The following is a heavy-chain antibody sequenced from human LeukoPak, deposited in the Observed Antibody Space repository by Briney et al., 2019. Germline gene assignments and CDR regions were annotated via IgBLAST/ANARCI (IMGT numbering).Heavy chain of an antibody. CDR3: AKEVSTLLAFDS. V-gene: IGHV3-23*01. D-gene: IGHD5/OR15-5a*01. Sequence: PGGSLRLSCAASGFTFSSYAMSWVRQAPGKGLEWVSAISASGGSTYYADSVKGRFTISRDNSKNMVYLQMSSLRAEDTAVYYCAKEVSTLLAFDSWGQGTLVTVSS. J-gene: IGHJ4*02. CDR2: ISASGGST. CDR1: GFTFSSYA.